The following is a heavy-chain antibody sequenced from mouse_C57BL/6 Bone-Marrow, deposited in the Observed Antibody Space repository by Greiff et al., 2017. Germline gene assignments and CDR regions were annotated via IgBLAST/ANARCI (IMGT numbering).Heavy chain of an antibody. CDR1: GYAFSSSW. V-gene: IGHV1-82*01. J-gene: IGHJ1*03. CDR2: IYPGDGDT. CDR3: AKRFITTVVAHWYFEV. Sequence: VQLQQSGPELVKPGASVKISCKASGYAFSSSWMNWVKQRPGKGLEWIGRIYPGDGDTNYNGKFKGKATLTADKSSSTAYMQLSSRTSEDSAVYFCAKRFITTVVAHWYFEVWGTGTTLTVSS. D-gene: IGHD1-1*01.